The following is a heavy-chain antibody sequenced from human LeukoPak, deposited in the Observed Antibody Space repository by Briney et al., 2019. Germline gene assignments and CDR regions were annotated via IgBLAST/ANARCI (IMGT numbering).Heavy chain of an antibody. J-gene: IGHJ4*02. CDR3: ATDPYGDYVKVFDY. V-gene: IGHV1-24*01. Sequence: GASEKVSCKVSGHTLTELSMHWVRQAPGKGLEWMGGFDPEDGETIYAQKFQGRVTMTEDTSTDTAYMELSSLRSEDTAVYYCATDPYGDYVKVFDYWGQGTLVTVSS. CDR1: GHTLTELS. CDR2: FDPEDGET. D-gene: IGHD4-17*01.